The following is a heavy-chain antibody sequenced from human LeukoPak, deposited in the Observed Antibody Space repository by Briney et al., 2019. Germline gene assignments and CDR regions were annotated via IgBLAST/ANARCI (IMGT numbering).Heavy chain of an antibody. V-gene: IGHV3-7*01. CDR3: ARRGYCSSTSCYTFDY. CDR2: IKQDGSEK. Sequence: GGSLRLSCAASGFTFSSYWMSWVRQAPGKGLGWVANIKQDGSEKYYVDSVKGRFTISRDNAKNSLYLQMNGLRAEDTAVYYCARRGYCSSTSCYTFDYWGQGTLVTVSS. D-gene: IGHD2-2*02. CDR1: GFTFSSYW. J-gene: IGHJ4*02.